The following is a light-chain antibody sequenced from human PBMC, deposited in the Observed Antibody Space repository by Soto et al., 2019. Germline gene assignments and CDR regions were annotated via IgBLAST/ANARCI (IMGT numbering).Light chain of an antibody. CDR2: EVS. V-gene: IGLV2-14*01. CDR3: SSYPSSSTLV. CDR1: SSDVGGYNY. Sequence: QSALTQPASVSGSPGQSITISCAGTSSDVGGYNYVSWYQQHPGKAPKLMIYEVSNRPSGVSNRFSGSKSGNKASLTISGLQAEDEADYYGSSYPSSSTLVSGTGTTVTVL. J-gene: IGLJ1*01.